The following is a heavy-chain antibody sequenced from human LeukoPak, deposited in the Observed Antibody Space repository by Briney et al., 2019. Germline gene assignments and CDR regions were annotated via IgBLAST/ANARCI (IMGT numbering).Heavy chain of an antibody. D-gene: IGHD4-17*01. J-gene: IGHJ3*02. Sequence: PSETLSLTCAVHGGSFSGYYWSWIRQPPGKGLEWIGEINHRGNTNYKPSLKSRVTISVDTSKNQFYLKLSSVTAADTAVYYCARGPVTADAFDIWGQGKMVTVSA. CDR3: ARGPVTADAFDI. CDR1: GGSFSGYY. V-gene: IGHV4-34*01. CDR2: INHRGNT.